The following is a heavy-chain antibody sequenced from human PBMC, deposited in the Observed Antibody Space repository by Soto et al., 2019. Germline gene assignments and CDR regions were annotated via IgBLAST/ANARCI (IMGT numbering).Heavy chain of an antibody. Sequence: SETLSLTCTVSGGSISSGGYYWSWIRQHPGKGLEWIGYIYYSGSTYYNPSLKSRVTISVDTSKNQFSLKLSSVTAADTAVYYCARXPAASLWFGELTYGMDVWGQGTTVTVSS. CDR2: IYYSGST. CDR1: GGSISSGGYY. D-gene: IGHD3-10*01. J-gene: IGHJ6*02. V-gene: IGHV4-31*03. CDR3: ARXPAASLWFGELTYGMDV.